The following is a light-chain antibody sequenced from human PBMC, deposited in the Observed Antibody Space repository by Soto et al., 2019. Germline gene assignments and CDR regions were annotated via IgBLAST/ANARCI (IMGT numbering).Light chain of an antibody. J-gene: IGKJ1*01. V-gene: IGKV3-11*01. CDR1: KSVSKN. CDR2: NAS. Sequence: DIVLTQSPATLSLSPRERATLSCRASKSVSKNLAWYQQKPGQAPRLLIYNASNRATGVPVRFSGSGSGTDFTVTISSLEPEDFGVYYCQQRHNWPRTFGQGTRVEI. CDR3: QQRHNWPRT.